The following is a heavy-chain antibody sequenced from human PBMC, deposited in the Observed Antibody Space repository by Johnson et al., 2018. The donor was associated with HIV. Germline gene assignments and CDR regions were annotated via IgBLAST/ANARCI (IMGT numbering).Heavy chain of an antibody. Sequence: VQLVESGGGVVQPGRSLRLSCAASGFTFSSYAMHWVRQAPGKGLEWVSVIYSGGSTYYADSVKGRFTISRDNSKNTLYLQMNSLRAEDTAVYYCAREANAFDIWGQGTMVTGSS. CDR1: GFTFSSYA. J-gene: IGHJ3*02. CDR2: IYSGGST. V-gene: IGHV3-NL1*01. CDR3: AREANAFDI.